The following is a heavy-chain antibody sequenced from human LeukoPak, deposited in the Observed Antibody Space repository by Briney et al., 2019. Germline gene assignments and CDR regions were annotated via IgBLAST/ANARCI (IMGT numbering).Heavy chain of an antibody. J-gene: IGHJ4*02. V-gene: IGHV4-39*02. CDR2: INYSGST. D-gene: IGHD3-10*01. CDR1: GGSVSSTTYY. CDR3: AKDRHFYGAGTYYNLDY. Sequence: SETLSLTCTVSGGSVSSTTYYWSWIRQPPGKGLEWIASINYSGSTYYNPSLKSRVTISVDTSENQFSLKLSSVTAADTAVYYCAKDRHFYGAGTYYNLDYWGQGTLVTVSS.